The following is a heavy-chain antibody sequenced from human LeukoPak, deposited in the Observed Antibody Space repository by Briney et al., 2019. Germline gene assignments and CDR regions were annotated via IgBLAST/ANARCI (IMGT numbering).Heavy chain of an antibody. CDR3: ARRAVTGSNYFDY. V-gene: IGHV3-48*02. CDR2: ISSSSSTI. J-gene: IGHJ4*02. CDR1: GFIFSSYS. Sequence: PGGSLRLSCAASGFIFSSYSMNWVRQAPGKGLEWVSYISSSSSTIYYADSVKGRFTISRDSAKNSVYLQMKRLIDEDTAVYYCARRAVTGSNYFDYWGQGSLVTVSS. D-gene: IGHD6-19*01.